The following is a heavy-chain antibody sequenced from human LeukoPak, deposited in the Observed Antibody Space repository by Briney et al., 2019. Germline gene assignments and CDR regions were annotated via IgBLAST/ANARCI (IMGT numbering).Heavy chain of an antibody. J-gene: IGHJ5*02. Sequence: ASVKVSCKASGYTFTGYYMHWVRQAPGQGLEWMGWINPNSGGTNYAQKFQGRVTMTRDTSISTAYMELSRLRSDDTAVYYCAKEGVRNLGYCSGGSCYSEVSWFDPWGQGTLVTVSS. CDR2: INPNSGGT. CDR1: GYTFTGYY. V-gene: IGHV1-2*02. D-gene: IGHD2-15*01. CDR3: AKEGVRNLGYCSGGSCYSEVSWFDP.